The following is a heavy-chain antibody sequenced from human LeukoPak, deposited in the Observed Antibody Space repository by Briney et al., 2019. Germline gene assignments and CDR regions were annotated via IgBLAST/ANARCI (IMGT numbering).Heavy chain of an antibody. D-gene: IGHD4/OR15-4a*01. J-gene: IGHJ4*02. Sequence: PSETLSLTCTVSGGSISSSSYYWGWIRQPPGKGLEWIGSIYYSGSTYYNPSLKSRVTISVDTSKNQFSLKLSSVTAADTAVYYCARAYGGNYFFHYWGQGTLVTVSS. V-gene: IGHV4-39*01. CDR2: IYYSGST. CDR3: ARAYGGNYFFHY. CDR1: GGSISSSSYY.